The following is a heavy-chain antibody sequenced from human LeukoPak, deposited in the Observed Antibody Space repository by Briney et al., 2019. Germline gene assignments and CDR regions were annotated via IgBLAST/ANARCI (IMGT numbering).Heavy chain of an antibody. CDR3: AKEGHDAFDI. CDR1: GFTFSSHA. CDR2: ISGSGGST. Sequence: AGALRLSCAASGFTFSSHAMSWVRPAPGKGLEWVSAISGSGGSTYYADSVKGRFTISRDDSKNTLYLQMNCLRAEDTAVYYCAKEGHDAFDIWGQGTMVTVSS. V-gene: IGHV3-23*01. J-gene: IGHJ3*02.